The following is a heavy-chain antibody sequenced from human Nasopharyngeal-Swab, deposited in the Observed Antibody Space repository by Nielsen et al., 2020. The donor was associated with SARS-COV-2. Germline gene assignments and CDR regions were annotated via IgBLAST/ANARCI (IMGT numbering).Heavy chain of an antibody. V-gene: IGHV3-23*01. J-gene: IGHJ5*02. CDR2: LSGSGGNT. CDR3: AKVGNDYGDYWFDP. D-gene: IGHD4-17*01. Sequence: GESLKISCAASGFTFSSYAMIWVRQAPGKGLEWVSALSGSGGNTYYADAVKGRFTISRDNSKNTLYLQMNSLRAEDTAVYYCAKVGNDYGDYWFDPWGQGTLVTVSS. CDR1: GFTFSSYA.